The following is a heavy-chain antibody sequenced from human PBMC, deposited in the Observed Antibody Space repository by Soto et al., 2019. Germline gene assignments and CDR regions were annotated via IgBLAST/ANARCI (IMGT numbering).Heavy chain of an antibody. V-gene: IGHV3-33*01. CDR3: ARGAYYDILTGYYSILTPPDY. J-gene: IGHJ4*02. Sequence: QVQLVESGGGVVQPGRSLRLSCAASGFTFSSYGMHWVRQAPGKGLEWVAVIWYDGSNKYYADSVKGRFTISRDNSKNTLYLQMNSLRAEDTAVYYCARGAYYDILTGYYSILTPPDYWGQGTLVTVSS. CDR1: GFTFSSYG. D-gene: IGHD3-9*01. CDR2: IWYDGSNK.